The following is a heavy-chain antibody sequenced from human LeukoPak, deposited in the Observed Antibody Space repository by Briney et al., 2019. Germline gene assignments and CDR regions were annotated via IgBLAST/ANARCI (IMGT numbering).Heavy chain of an antibody. CDR2: ISSNGGST. CDR3: VKESVTGPEGDY. D-gene: IGHD4-11*01. Sequence: GGSLRLSCSASGFTFGNYATHWVRQAPGKGLEYVSVISSNGGSTYYADSVKGRFTISRDNSKNTVCLQMSSLRPEDTAVYYCVKESVTGPEGDYWGQGTLVTVSS. V-gene: IGHV3-64D*09. CDR1: GFTFGNYA. J-gene: IGHJ4*02.